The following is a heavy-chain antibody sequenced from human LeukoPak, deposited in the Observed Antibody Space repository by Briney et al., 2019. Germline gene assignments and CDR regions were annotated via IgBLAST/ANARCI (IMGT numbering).Heavy chain of an antibody. J-gene: IGHJ4*02. Sequence: ASVKVSCKASGYTFTSYGISWVLQAPGQGLEWMGWISAYNGNTNYAQKLQGRVTMTTDTSTSTAYMELRSLRSDDTAVYYCAREGSEDYGDYPYYFDYWGQGTLVTVSS. CDR3: AREGSEDYGDYPYYFDY. CDR1: GYTFTSYG. V-gene: IGHV1-18*01. D-gene: IGHD4-17*01. CDR2: ISAYNGNT.